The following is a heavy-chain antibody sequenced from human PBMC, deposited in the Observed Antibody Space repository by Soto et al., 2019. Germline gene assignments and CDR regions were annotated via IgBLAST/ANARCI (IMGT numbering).Heavy chain of an antibody. CDR1: GYTFTSYG. V-gene: IGHV1-18*04. J-gene: IGHJ6*02. D-gene: IGHD2-2*01. CDR2: ISAYNGNT. Sequence: GASVKVSCKASGYTFTSYGISWVRQAPGQGLEWMGWISAYNGNTNYAQKLQGRVTMTTDTSTSTAYMELRSLRSDDTAVYYCARGYCSSTSCYRYGIDVWGQGTTVTVSS. CDR3: ARGYCSSTSCYRYGIDV.